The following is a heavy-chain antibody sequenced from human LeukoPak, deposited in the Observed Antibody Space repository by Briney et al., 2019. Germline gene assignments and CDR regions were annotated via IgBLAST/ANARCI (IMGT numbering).Heavy chain of an antibody. J-gene: IGHJ4*02. CDR1: GGSFSGYY. Sequence: SETLSLTCAVYGGSFSGYYWSWIRQPPGKGLEWIGEINHSGSTNYNPSLKSRVTISVDTSKNQFSLKLSSVTAADTAVYYCARGPSVDTAMVPYFDYWSQGTLVTVSS. CDR3: ARGPSVDTAMVPYFDY. V-gene: IGHV4-34*01. CDR2: INHSGST. D-gene: IGHD5-18*01.